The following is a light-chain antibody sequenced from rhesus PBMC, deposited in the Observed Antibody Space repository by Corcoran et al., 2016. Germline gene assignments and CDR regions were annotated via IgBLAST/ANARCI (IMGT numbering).Light chain of an antibody. CDR1: QSLSNY. CDR2: RAS. V-gene: IGKV1S9*01. CDR3: QQRYSYPLT. J-gene: IGKJ4*01. Sequence: DIQMTQSPSSLSASVGDRVTITCQASQSLSNYLNWYQQKPGKIPKLRIYRASSLQSGIPSRCSGSGCGTYFTLTLSSLQPDDFASEYCQQRYSYPLTFGGGTKVELK.